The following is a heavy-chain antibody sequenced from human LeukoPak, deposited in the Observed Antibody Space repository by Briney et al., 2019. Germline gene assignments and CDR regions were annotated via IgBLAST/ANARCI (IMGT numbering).Heavy chain of an antibody. V-gene: IGHV3-21*01. CDR2: ISSSSSYI. D-gene: IGHD5-18*01. CDR1: GFTFSSYS. CDR3: ARAYSYGIFYFDY. Sequence: GGSLRLSCAASGFTFSSYSMNWVRQAPGKGLEWVSSISSSSSYIYYADSVKGRFTISRDNAKNSLYLQMNSLRAEDTAVYYCARAYSYGIFYFDYWGQGTLVTVSS. J-gene: IGHJ4*02.